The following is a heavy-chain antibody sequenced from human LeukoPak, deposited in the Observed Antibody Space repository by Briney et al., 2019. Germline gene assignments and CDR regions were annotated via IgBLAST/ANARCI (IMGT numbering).Heavy chain of an antibody. CDR1: GFTFSSYA. J-gene: IGHJ6*02. CDR2: ISGSGGST. Sequence: GGSLRLSCAAPGFTFSSYAMSWVRQAPGKGLEWVSAISGSGGSTYYADSVKGRFTISRDNSKNTLYLQMNSLRAEDTAVYYCAKVPGVRGYYYYGMDVWGQGTTVTVSS. V-gene: IGHV3-23*01. D-gene: IGHD3-10*01. CDR3: AKVPGVRGYYYYGMDV.